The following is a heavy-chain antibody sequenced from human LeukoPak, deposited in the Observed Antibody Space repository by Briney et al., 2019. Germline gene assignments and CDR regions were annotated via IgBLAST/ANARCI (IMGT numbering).Heavy chain of an antibody. J-gene: IGHJ4*02. CDR2: INPSGGST. Sequence: SVKVSCKASGYTFTSYQMHWVRQAPGQGLEWMGIINPSGGSTTYAQKFQGRVTMTRDTSTSTVYMDLTSLRSEDTAVYYCASRITTSFDYWGQGTLVAVSS. D-gene: IGHD1-1*01. CDR1: GYTFTSYQ. CDR3: ASRITTSFDY. V-gene: IGHV1-46*01.